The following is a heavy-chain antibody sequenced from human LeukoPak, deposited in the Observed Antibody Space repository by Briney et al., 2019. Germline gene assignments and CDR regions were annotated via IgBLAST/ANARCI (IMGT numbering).Heavy chain of an antibody. CDR2: IKQDGSEK. Sequence: GGSLRLSCAASGFIFSNYAMSWVRQAPGKGLEWVANIKQDGSEKYYVDSVKGRFTISRDNAKNSLYLQMNSLRAEDTAVYYCARGSGWYGGYFDYWGQGTLVTVSS. CDR1: GFIFSNYA. CDR3: ARGSGWYGGYFDY. V-gene: IGHV3-7*01. J-gene: IGHJ4*03. D-gene: IGHD6-19*01.